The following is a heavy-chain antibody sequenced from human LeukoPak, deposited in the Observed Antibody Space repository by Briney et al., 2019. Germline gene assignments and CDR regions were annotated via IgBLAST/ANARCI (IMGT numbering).Heavy chain of an antibody. J-gene: IGHJ5*01. CDR3: ARSDDESYSSGWYWFDP. D-gene: IGHD6-19*01. CDR2: ISYDGSNK. CDR1: GFTFSSYA. V-gene: IGHV3-30-3*01. Sequence: GRSLRLSCAASGFTFSSYAMHWVRQAPGKGLEWVAVISYDGSNKYYADSVKGRFTISRDKSKYTLYLQMNSLRAEDTAVYYCARSDDESYSSGWYWFDPWGQGTLVTVSS.